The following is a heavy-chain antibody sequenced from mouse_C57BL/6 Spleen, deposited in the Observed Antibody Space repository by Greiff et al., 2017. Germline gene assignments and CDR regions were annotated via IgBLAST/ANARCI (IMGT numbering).Heavy chain of an antibody. CDR1: GYAFTNYL. V-gene: IGHV1-54*01. Sequence: QVQLQQSGAELVRPGTSVKVSCKASGYAFTNYLIEWVKQRPGPGLEWIGVINPGSGGTNYNEKFKGKATLTADKSSSTAYMQLSSLTSEDSAVYFCARSDYGSPDWYFDVWGTGTTVTVSS. CDR3: ARSDYGSPDWYFDV. CDR2: INPGSGGT. D-gene: IGHD1-1*01. J-gene: IGHJ1*03.